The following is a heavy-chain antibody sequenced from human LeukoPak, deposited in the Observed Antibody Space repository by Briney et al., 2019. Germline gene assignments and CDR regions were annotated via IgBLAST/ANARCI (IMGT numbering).Heavy chain of an antibody. CDR1: GFTFSSYG. Sequence: GGSLRLSCAASGFTFSSYGMHWVRQAPGKGLEWVAFIRYDGSNKYYADSVKGRFTISRDNSKNTLYLQMNSLRAEDTAIYYCAKDGDSTGYYSSYYNHMDVWGKGTSVTISS. CDR2: IRYDGSNK. CDR3: AKDGDSTGYYSSYYNHMDV. J-gene: IGHJ6*03. D-gene: IGHD3-22*01. V-gene: IGHV3-30*02.